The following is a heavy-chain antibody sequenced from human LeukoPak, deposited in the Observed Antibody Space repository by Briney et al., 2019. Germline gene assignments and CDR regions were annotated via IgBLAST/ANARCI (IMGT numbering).Heavy chain of an antibody. CDR3: ARGCFYDSSPYCPFDY. V-gene: IGHV3-53*01. D-gene: IGHD3-22*01. J-gene: IGHJ4*02. CDR2: IYSGGRT. Sequence: PGGSLRLSCAASGFIVSNNDMSWLRQAPGKGLELVSLIYSGGRTYYADSVKSRFTIYRNNSNNTLYLQINSLRGEDTAVYYCARGCFYDSSPYCPFDYWGQGTLVNVSS. CDR1: GFIVSNND.